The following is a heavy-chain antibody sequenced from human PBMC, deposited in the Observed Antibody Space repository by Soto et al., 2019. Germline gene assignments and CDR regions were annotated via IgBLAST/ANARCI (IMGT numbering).Heavy chain of an antibody. CDR3: ARDELELRDYYYYGMDV. D-gene: IGHD1-7*01. CDR2: IYYSGST. CDR1: GGSVSSGSYY. J-gene: IGHJ6*02. V-gene: IGHV4-61*01. Sequence: QVQLQESGPGLVKPSETLSLTCTVSGGSVSSGSYYWSWIRQPPGKGLEWIGYIYYSGSTNYNPSLKSRVTISVDTSKNQFSLKVSSVTAADTAVYYCARDELELRDYYYYGMDVWGQGTTVTVSS.